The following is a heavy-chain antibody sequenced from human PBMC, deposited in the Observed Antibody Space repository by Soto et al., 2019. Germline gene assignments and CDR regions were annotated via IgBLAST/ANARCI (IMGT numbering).Heavy chain of an antibody. CDR1: GFTFNNYA. CDR3: AKVRDCSGSLTPRVYF. CDR2: ISGGGDTT. J-gene: IGHJ4*02. Sequence: EVQLLESGGGLVQPGGSLRLSCAASGFTFNNYAMTWVRQAPGKGLEVVSAISGGGDTTSYADSGKDQFTVSRDGSKNTLNMQKSSLRAEDTALYYCAKVRDCSGSLTPRVYFWGQGTLVTVSS. D-gene: IGHD3-10*02. V-gene: IGHV3-23*01.